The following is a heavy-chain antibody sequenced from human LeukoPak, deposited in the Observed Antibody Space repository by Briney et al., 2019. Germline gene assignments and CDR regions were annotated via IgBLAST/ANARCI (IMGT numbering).Heavy chain of an antibody. V-gene: IGHV1-2*02. CDR1: GYTFTAYY. Sequence: ASVKVSCKASGYTFTAYYMNWVRQAPGQGLEWMGWINPNSGGTNHAQKFQGRVTMTRDTSISTAYMELSWLRSDDTAVCFCARGRVSSSTWYSTYYYYFHMDVWGKGTTVTISS. CDR3: ARGRVSSSTWYSTYYYYFHMDV. D-gene: IGHD1-1*01. J-gene: IGHJ6*03. CDR2: INPNSGGT.